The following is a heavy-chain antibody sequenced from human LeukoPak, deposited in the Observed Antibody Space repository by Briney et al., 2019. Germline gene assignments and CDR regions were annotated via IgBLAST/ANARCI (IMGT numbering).Heavy chain of an antibody. CDR1: GGSFSGYY. D-gene: IGHD4-17*01. J-gene: IGHJ4*02. Sequence: SETLSLTCAVYGGSFSGYYWSWIRQPPGKGLEWIGEINHSGSTNYNPSLKSRVTISVDTSKNQFSLKLSSVTAADTAVYYCARVPYGDYVGYWGQGTLVTVSS. V-gene: IGHV4-34*01. CDR2: INHSGST. CDR3: ARVPYGDYVGY.